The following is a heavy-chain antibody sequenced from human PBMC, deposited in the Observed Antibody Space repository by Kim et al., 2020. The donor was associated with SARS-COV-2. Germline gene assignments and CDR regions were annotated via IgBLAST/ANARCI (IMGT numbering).Heavy chain of an antibody. J-gene: IGHJ6*03. Sequence: SETLSLTCTVSGGSIRSHYWSWIRQPPGKGLEWIGFTYYSGNAKYHPSLGSRVTISVDTSKNQFSLTLTSVTAADSAVYYCARVPQRNYYFYYYIDLWG. D-gene: IGHD4-4*01. CDR3: ARVPQRNYYFYYYIDL. CDR2: TYYSGNA. CDR1: GGSIRSHY. V-gene: IGHV4-59*11.